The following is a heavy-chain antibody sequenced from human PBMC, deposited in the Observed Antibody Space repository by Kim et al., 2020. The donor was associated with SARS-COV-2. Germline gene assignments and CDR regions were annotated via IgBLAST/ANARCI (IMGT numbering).Heavy chain of an antibody. CDR1: GYTFTSYG. CDR3: ARSYYDFWSGYYSQYYFDY. D-gene: IGHD3-3*01. CDR2: ISAYNGNT. J-gene: IGHJ4*02. Sequence: ASVKVSCKASGYTFTSYGISWVRQAPGQGLEWMGWISAYNGNTNYAQKLQGRVTMTTDTSTSTAYMELRSLRSDDTAVYYCARSYYDFWSGYYSQYYFDYWGQGTLVTVSS. V-gene: IGHV1-18*04.